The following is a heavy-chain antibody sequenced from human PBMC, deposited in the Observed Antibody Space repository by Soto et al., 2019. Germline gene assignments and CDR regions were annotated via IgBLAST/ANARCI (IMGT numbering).Heavy chain of an antibody. J-gene: IGHJ4*02. D-gene: IGHD2-15*01. CDR3: AKGEEVVVAATPFVY. CDR2: ISGSGGST. Sequence: EVQLLESGGGLVQPGGSLRLSCAASGFTFSSYAMSWVRQAPGKGLEWVSAISGSGGSTYYADSVKGRFTISRDNSKNTLYLQMNSLRAEDTAVYYSAKGEEVVVAATPFVYWGQGTLVTVSS. CDR1: GFTFSSYA. V-gene: IGHV3-23*01.